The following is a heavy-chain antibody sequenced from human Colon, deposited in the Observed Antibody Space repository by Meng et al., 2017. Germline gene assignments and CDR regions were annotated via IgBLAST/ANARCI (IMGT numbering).Heavy chain of an antibody. CDR3: ARYGDYYFDF. Sequence: LKASGPGLVKPSGPLSLSCTVSGGSISSAYWSWIRQPAGKGLEWIGRIYTSGNTNYNPSLESRVTMSVDTSKNQFSLKLSSVTAADTAVYYCARYGDYYFDFWGQGTLVTVSS. V-gene: IGHV4-4*07. D-gene: IGHD4-17*01. CDR1: GGSISSAY. CDR2: IYTSGNT. J-gene: IGHJ4*02.